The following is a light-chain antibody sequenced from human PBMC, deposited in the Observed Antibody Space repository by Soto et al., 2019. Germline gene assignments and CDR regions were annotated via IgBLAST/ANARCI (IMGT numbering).Light chain of an antibody. V-gene: IGKV1-8*01. Sequence: AIRMTQSPSSFSASTGDRVTITCRASQGISSYLAWYQQKPGQAPKLLIYAASTLQSGVPSRFSGSGSGTDFTLTISCLQSEDFATYYCQQYYSYLGTFGQGTKVEIK. CDR2: AAS. CDR3: QQYYSYLGT. CDR1: QGISSY. J-gene: IGKJ1*01.